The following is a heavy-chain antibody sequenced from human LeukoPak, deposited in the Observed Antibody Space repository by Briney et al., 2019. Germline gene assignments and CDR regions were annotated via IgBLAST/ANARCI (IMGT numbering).Heavy chain of an antibody. CDR2: ISSSSAYK. CDR3: ARDSSGWYWGGGNWFDP. J-gene: IGHJ5*02. V-gene: IGHV3-21*06. Sequence: GGSLRLSCAASGFTLNSYTMNWVRQLPGKGLEWVSSISSSSAYKHYADSVMGRFTISKDNAENYLYLHLNSLRAEDTAVYYCARDSSGWYWGGGNWFDPWGQGTLVTVSS. D-gene: IGHD6-19*01. CDR1: GFTLNSYT.